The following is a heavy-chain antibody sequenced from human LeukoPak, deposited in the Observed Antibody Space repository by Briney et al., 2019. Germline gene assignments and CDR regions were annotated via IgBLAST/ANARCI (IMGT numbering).Heavy chain of an antibody. D-gene: IGHD6-13*01. CDR2: IYHSGST. CDR3: ARDSPYRYSSRQFDY. V-gene: IGHV4-34*01. J-gene: IGHJ4*02. Sequence: PSETLSLTCAVYGGSFSGYYWSWIRQPPGKGLEWIGEIYHSGSTNYNPSLKSRVTISVDKSKNQFSLKLSSVTAADTAVYYCARDSPYRYSSRQFDYWGQGTLVTVSS. CDR1: GGSFSGYY.